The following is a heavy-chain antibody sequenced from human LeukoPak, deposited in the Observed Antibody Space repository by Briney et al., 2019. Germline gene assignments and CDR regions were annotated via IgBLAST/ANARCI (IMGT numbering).Heavy chain of an antibody. D-gene: IGHD1-26*01. Sequence: PGGSLRLSCAASRFTFNMYAMSGARQAPGRGREGVSSISGSGGGTFYRNSVRHRCIISRDNSRNTLLLEMRALRAEDTATYYCAKWDESFFYMDVWGKGTTVTVSS. J-gene: IGHJ6*03. CDR1: RFTFNMYA. V-gene: IGHV3-23*01. CDR2: ISGSGGGT. CDR3: AKWDESFFYMDV.